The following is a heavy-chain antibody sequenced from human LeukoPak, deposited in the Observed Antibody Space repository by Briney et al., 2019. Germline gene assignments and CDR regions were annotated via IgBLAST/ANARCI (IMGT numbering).Heavy chain of an antibody. CDR3: ARGYGGLDV. CDR2: TYYRSKWYN. Sequence: SQTLSLTCAISGDSVSSNSATWTWIRQSPSRGLEWLGRTYYRSKWYNEYAESVKSRIIINPDTSKNQFSLQVNSVTPDDTAVYYCARGYGGLDVWGQRTTVTVS. D-gene: IGHD3-16*01. V-gene: IGHV6-1*01. CDR1: GDSVSSNSAT. J-gene: IGHJ6*02.